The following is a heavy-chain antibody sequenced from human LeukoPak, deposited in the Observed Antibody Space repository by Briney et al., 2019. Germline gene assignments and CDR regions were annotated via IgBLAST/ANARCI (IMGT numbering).Heavy chain of an antibody. CDR2: IKQDGSEK. V-gene: IGHV3-7*01. J-gene: IGHJ4*02. CDR3: ARDRNTDFWSGYYTNYCDY. CDR1: GFTLSTYW. D-gene: IGHD3-3*01. Sequence: PGGSLRLSCAASGFTLSTYWMNWVRQAPGKGLEWVATIKQDGSEKYYVDSVKGRFTISRDNAKNSLYLQMNSLRAEDTAVYYCARDRNTDFWSGYYTNYCDYWGRGPWSPSPQ.